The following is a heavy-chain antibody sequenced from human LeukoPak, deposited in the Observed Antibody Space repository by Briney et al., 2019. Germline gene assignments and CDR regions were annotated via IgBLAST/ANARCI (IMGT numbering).Heavy chain of an antibody. Sequence: APVKVSCKASGYTFTGYYMHWVRQAPGQGLEWMGWINPNSGGTNYAQKFQGRVTMTRDTSISTAYMELSRLRSDDTAVYYCARYCGGDCSDLVFDYWGQGTLVTVSS. V-gene: IGHV1-2*02. CDR3: ARYCGGDCSDLVFDY. CDR2: INPNSGGT. D-gene: IGHD2-21*02. J-gene: IGHJ4*02. CDR1: GYTFTGYY.